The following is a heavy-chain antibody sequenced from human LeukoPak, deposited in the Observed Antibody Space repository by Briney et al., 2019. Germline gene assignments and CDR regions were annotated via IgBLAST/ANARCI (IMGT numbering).Heavy chain of an antibody. D-gene: IGHD1-1*01. V-gene: IGHV5-51*01. CDR3: ARRPEVWNWNEPLENYFDY. J-gene: IGHJ4*02. Sequence: GESLKISCKGSGYSFTSYWIGWVRQMPGKGLEWMGIIYPVDSDTRYSTSFQGQVTISAYKSMSTAYLQWSSLPASDADMYECARRPEVWNWNEPLENYFDYWGQGTLVTVSS. CDR1: GYSFTSYW. CDR2: IYPVDSDT.